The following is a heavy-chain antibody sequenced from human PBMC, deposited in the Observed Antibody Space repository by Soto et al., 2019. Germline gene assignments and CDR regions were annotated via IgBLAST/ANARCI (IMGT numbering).Heavy chain of an antibody. J-gene: IGHJ2*01. CDR2: IIPGLGTT. D-gene: IGHD4-17*01. Sequence: QDQLVQSGAEVKKPGSSVKVSCRAFGGPFSSHTFSWVRQAPGQGLEWMGRIIPGLGTTTYGQTFQGRVTITADESVTTVYMALNSMRTEDTAMYYCARPDFGDYWYFDLWGRGTLVTVSS. CDR1: GGPFSSHT. V-gene: IGHV1-69*08. CDR3: ARPDFGDYWYFDL.